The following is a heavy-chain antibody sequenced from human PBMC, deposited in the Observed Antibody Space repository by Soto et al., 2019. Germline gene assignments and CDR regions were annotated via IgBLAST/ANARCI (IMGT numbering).Heavy chain of an antibody. V-gene: IGHV1-69*11. CDR2: IVPSLDTT. Sequence: QVHLVQSGTEVKKPGSSVTVSCKASGGTFSSSGFSWVRQAPGQGREWMGMIVPSLDTTNYAQKFQARVTITADEVTSTAYMELRSLRSEDTAVYYCARWPQPRYTADPYAVDVWGQGTRVIVSS. J-gene: IGHJ6*02. D-gene: IGHD3-16*02. CDR3: ARWPQPRYTADPYAVDV. CDR1: GGTFSSSG.